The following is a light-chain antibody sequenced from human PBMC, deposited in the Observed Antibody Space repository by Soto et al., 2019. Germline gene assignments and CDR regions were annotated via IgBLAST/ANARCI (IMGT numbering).Light chain of an antibody. Sequence: EIVLTQSPATLSMSPGERATLSCRASQSVGSNLAWYQQQPGQAPRLLVYGASARATDIPARFSCSGSWTEFTLTISSLQSEDFAVYYGQQYNDWPLTFGGGTKVEIK. V-gene: IGKV3D-15*01. J-gene: IGKJ4*01. CDR2: GAS. CDR3: QQYNDWPLT. CDR1: QSVGSN.